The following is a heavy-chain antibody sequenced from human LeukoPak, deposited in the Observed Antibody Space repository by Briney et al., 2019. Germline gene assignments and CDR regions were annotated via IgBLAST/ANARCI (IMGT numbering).Heavy chain of an antibody. V-gene: IGHV4-31*03. Sequence: SQTLSLTCTVSGGSISSGGHYWGWIRQHPGKGLEWIGHICYSGTTYYNPSLQSRVTISVDTSKNQFSLNLSSVTAADTAVYYCARSNYGSGSYYNTWGQGTLVTVSS. D-gene: IGHD3-10*01. CDR1: GGSISSGGHY. J-gene: IGHJ5*02. CDR2: ICYSGTT. CDR3: ARSNYGSGSYYNT.